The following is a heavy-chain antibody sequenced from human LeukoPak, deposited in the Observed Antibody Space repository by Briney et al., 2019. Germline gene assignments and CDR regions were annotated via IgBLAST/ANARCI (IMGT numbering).Heavy chain of an antibody. CDR2: IYHSGGT. D-gene: IGHD3-10*01. J-gene: IGHJ4*02. Sequence: PSETLSLTCTVSGGSINDASWNWIRKPPGQGLEWIGYIYHSGGTNYNPSLKSRVTISLDTSKKQFSLKLSSVTAADTAVYYCARXGTYYRSLDSWGQGTXXXVSS. CDR1: GGSINDAS. CDR3: ARXGTYYRSLDS. V-gene: IGHV4-59*01.